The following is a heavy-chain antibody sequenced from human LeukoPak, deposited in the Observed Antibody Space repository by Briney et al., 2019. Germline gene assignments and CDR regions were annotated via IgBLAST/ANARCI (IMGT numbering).Heavy chain of an antibody. D-gene: IGHD2-15*01. CDR1: GFTFSSYW. J-gene: IGHJ4*02. CDR3: ATKLVVVAAIDY. CDR2: IKQDGSGK. Sequence: PGGSLRLSCAASGFTFSSYWMSWVRQAPGKGLEWVANIKQDGSGKYYVDSVKGRFTISRDNAKNSLYLQMNSLRAEDTAVYYCATKLVVVAAIDYWGQGTLVTVSS. V-gene: IGHV3-7*03.